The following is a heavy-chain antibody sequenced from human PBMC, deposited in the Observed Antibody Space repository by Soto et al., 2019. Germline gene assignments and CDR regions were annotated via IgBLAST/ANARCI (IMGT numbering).Heavy chain of an antibody. CDR1: GGSVSSGSYY. CDR2: IYYSVST. V-gene: IGHV4-61*01. J-gene: IGHJ4*02. CDR3: ASYSSGWYDVIY. D-gene: IGHD6-19*01. Sequence: PSETLSLTCTVSGGSVSSGSYYWSWTRQPPGKGLEWIGYIYYSVSTNYNPSLKSRVTISVDTSKNQFSLKVSSVTAADTAVYYCASYSSGWYDVIYWGQGTLVTVSS.